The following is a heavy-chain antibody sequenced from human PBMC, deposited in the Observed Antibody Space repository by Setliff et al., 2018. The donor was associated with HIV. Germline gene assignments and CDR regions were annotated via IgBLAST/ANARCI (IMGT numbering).Heavy chain of an antibody. CDR1: GDPVSSGRYY. J-gene: IGHJ4*02. CDR3: ARHVVSLGIVVLPAGALDF. V-gene: IGHV4-39*01. D-gene: IGHD2-2*01. CDR2: INYTRST. Sequence: SETLSLTCSVSGDPVSSGRYYWGWIRPPPGKGLAWIATINYTRSTNYNPSLKNRVTISADTSKNQLSLRLTSVTAADTAIYYCARHVVSLGIVVLPAGALDFWGPGTLVTVSS.